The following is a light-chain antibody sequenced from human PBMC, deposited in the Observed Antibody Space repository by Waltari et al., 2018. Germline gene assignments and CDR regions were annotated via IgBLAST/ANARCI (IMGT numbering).Light chain of an antibody. J-gene: IGLJ3*02. Sequence: QSVLTQPPSTSGTPGPRVTISCSRSPSNIGPNTFTRYQLLPGTAPKTVIFANYHRPSGVPDRFSASKSGTSASLVISGLQSEDEADYFCATWDDSLSGRVFGGGTKVTVL. CDR2: ANY. V-gene: IGLV1-44*01. CDR1: PSNIGPNT. CDR3: ATWDDSLSGRV.